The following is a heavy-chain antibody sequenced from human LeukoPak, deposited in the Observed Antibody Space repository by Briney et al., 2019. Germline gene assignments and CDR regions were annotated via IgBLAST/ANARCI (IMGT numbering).Heavy chain of an antibody. CDR1: GFTFSDST. V-gene: IGHV3-73*01. D-gene: IGHD2-2*01. Sequence: GGSLKLSXAASGFTFSDSTMHWVRQASGKGLEWVGRIRSKANSYATAYAASVKGRFTISRDDSKNTAYLQRNSLKTEDTAVYYCTRFLGYCSSTSCSNWFDPWGQGTLVTVSS. CDR3: TRFLGYCSSTSCSNWFDP. J-gene: IGHJ5*02. CDR2: IRSKANSYAT.